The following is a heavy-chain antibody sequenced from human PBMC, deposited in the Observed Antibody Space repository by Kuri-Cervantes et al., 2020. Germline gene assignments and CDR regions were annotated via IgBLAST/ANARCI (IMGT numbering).Heavy chain of an antibody. D-gene: IGHD3-10*01. CDR3: ATEHRLLWFGELFRYYYYGMDV. CDR1: GFTFDDYA. V-gene: IGHV3-9*01. Sequence: GGSLRLSCAASGFTFDDYAMHWVRQAPGKGLEWVSGISWNSGSIGYADSVKGRFTTSRDNAKNSLYLQMNSLRAGDTAVYYCATEHRLLWFGELFRYYYYGMDVWGQGTTVTVSS. J-gene: IGHJ6*02. CDR2: ISWNSGSI.